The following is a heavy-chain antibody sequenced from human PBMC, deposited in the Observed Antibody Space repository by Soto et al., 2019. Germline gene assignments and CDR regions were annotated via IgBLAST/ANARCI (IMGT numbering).Heavy chain of an antibody. CDR3: ATGYSSGWYGD. J-gene: IGHJ4*02. CDR2: ISGSGGST. CDR1: GFTFSSYA. D-gene: IGHD6-19*01. V-gene: IGHV3-23*01. Sequence: EVQLLESGGGLVQPGGSLRLSCAASGFTFSSYAMSWVRQAPGKGLEWGSAISGSGGSTYYTDSVKGRFTISRDNSKNTLYLQMNSLRAEDTAVYYCATGYSSGWYGDWGQGTLVTVSS.